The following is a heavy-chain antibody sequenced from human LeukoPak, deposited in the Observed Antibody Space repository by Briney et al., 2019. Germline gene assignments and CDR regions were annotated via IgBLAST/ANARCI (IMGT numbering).Heavy chain of an antibody. CDR3: ARSSSSGWGFRFDP. CDR1: GVSLSSYY. V-gene: IGHV4-4*07. J-gene: IGHJ5*02. D-gene: IGHD6-19*01. Sequence: SETLSLTCTVSGVSLSSYYWSWIRQSPGKGLEWIGRIYTSGSTNYNPSLKSRVTISVDTSKNQFSLKLSSVTAADTAVYYCARSSSSGWGFRFDPWGQGTLVTVSS. CDR2: IYTSGST.